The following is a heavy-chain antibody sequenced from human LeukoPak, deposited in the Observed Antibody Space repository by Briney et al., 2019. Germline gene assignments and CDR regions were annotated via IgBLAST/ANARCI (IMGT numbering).Heavy chain of an antibody. Sequence: SETLSLTCTVSGGSVSSKYWSWIRQPPGKGLEWIGYIYYSGSANYSPSLRSRVTISVDTSTNHFSLRLSSVTAADTAVYYCATDSNGWYRGPDSWGQGTLVTVSS. V-gene: IGHV4-59*02. D-gene: IGHD6-19*01. CDR1: GGSVSSKY. CDR2: IYYSGSA. J-gene: IGHJ4*02. CDR3: ATDSNGWYRGPDS.